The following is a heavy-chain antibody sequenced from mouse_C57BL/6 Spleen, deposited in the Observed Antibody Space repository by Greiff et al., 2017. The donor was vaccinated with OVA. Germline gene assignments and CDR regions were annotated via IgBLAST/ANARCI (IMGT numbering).Heavy chain of an antibody. J-gene: IGHJ4*01. V-gene: IGHV1-54*01. Sequence: LVESGAELVRPGTSVTVSCKASGYAFTNYLIEWVKQRPGQGLEWIGVINPGSGGTNYNEKFKGKATLTADKSSSTAYMQLSSLTSEDSAVYFCARSGGYYGYAMDYWGQGTSVTVSS. CDR1: GYAFTNYL. CDR2: INPGSGGT. CDR3: ARSGGYYGYAMDY. D-gene: IGHD1-1*02.